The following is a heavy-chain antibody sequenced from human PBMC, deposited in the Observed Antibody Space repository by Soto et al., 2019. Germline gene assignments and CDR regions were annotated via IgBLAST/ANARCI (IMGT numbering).Heavy chain of an antibody. V-gene: IGHV4-39*01. J-gene: IGHJ4*02. CDR1: GDSISSSYY. CDR3: ARRGLGLDY. D-gene: IGHD3-16*01. Sequence: SETLSLTCTVSGDSISSSYYWGWIRQPPGKGLEWIGSIYYSGRTFYNPSLRSRVTISVDTSKNQFFLRLSSVTAADTAVYCCARRGLGLDYWGRGTLVTVSS. CDR2: IYYSGRT.